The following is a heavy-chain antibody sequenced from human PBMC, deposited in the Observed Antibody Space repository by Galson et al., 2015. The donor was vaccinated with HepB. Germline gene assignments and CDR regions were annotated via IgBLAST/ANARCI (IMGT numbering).Heavy chain of an antibody. D-gene: IGHD2-2*01. V-gene: IGHV3-9*01. J-gene: IGHJ4*02. CDR3: AKADRSSTSCQVDY. CDR2: ISWNSGSI. CDR1: GFTFDDYA. Sequence: LRLSCAASGFTFDDYAMHWVRQAPGKGLEWVSGISWNSGSIGYADSVKGRFTISRDNAKNSLYLQMNSLRAEDTALYYCAKADRSSTSCQVDYWGQGTLVTVSS.